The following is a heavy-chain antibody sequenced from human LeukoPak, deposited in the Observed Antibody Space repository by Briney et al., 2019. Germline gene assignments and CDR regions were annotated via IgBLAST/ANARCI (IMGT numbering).Heavy chain of an antibody. Sequence: ASVKVSCKASGYTFTGYYMHWVRQAPGQGLEWMGWINPNSGGTNYAQKFQGRVTMTRDTSISTAYMELSSLRSEDTAVYYCARGRLWDIVVVPAAVNWFDPWGQGTLVTVSS. CDR1: GYTFTGYY. CDR2: INPNSGGT. J-gene: IGHJ5*02. V-gene: IGHV1-2*02. D-gene: IGHD2-2*01. CDR3: ARGRLWDIVVVPAAVNWFDP.